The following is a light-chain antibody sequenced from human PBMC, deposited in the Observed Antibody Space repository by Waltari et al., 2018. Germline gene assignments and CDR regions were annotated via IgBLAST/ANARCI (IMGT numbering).Light chain of an antibody. V-gene: IGLV3-27*01. Sequence: SYELTQPSSVSVSPGQTARITCSGDVLAKKYARWFQQKPGQAPVLMIYKDSEWPSGIPERFSGSSSGTTVTLTISGAQVEDEADYYCYSAADNNLVFGGGTKLTVL. CDR3: YSAADNNLV. J-gene: IGLJ2*01. CDR1: VLAKKY. CDR2: KDS.